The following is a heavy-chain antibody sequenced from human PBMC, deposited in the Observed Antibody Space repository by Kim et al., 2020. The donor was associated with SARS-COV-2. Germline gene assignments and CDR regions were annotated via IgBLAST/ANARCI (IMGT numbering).Heavy chain of an antibody. CDR3: EADSWRICSGTTCYTNYYMDV. J-gene: IGHJ6*03. CDR1: GFTFTSSA. CDR2: IVVGSGNT. D-gene: IGHD2-2*02. Sequence: SVKVSCKASGFTFTSSAMQWVRQARGQRREWIGWIVVGSGNTNYAQKFQERVTITRDMSTSTAYMELSSLRTEDTAVYYCEADSWRICSGTTCYTNYYMDVWGKGTTVTVSS. V-gene: IGHV1-58*02.